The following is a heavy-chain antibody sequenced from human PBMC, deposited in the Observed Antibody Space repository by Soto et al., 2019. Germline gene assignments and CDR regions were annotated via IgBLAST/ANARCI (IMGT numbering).Heavy chain of an antibody. CDR1: GFSFNSFN. Sequence: PGGSLRLSCLASGFSFNSFNMNWIRRAPGRGLEWVASISVSGDNIYYGDPMQGRFTISRDNYKRSVFLDLTSLRVEDTAVYYCARDLGLLKSMFDYWGQGTLVTVSS. V-gene: IGHV3-21*01. D-gene: IGHD2-8*01. J-gene: IGHJ4*02. CDR2: ISVSGDNI. CDR3: ARDLGLLKSMFDY.